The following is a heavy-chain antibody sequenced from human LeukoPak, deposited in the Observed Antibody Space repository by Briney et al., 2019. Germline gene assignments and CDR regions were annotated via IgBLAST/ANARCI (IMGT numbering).Heavy chain of an antibody. CDR3: AIWYCSGGRCYSNARTFDY. Sequence: VASVKVSCKASGYTFTSHAMNWVREAPGQGLEWMGWNNTNTGNPTYAQGLTGRFVFHLDTSVSTAYLQISSLKAEDTAVYYCAIWYCSGGRCYSNARTFDYWGQGTRVTVSS. CDR2: NNTNTGNP. D-gene: IGHD2-15*01. V-gene: IGHV7-4-1*02. CDR1: GYTFTSHA. J-gene: IGHJ4*02.